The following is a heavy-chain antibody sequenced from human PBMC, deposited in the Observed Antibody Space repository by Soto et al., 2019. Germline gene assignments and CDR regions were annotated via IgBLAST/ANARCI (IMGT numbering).Heavy chain of an antibody. CDR1: GYTLTELS. V-gene: IGHV1-24*01. J-gene: IGHJ6*02. CDR2: FDPEDGET. CDR3: AVGWLAADVYYYYGLDV. Sequence: ASVKVSCKVSGYTLTELSMHWVRQAPGKRLEWMGGFDPEDGETIYAQKFQGRVTMTEDTSTDTAYMELSSLRSEDMAVYYCAVGWLAADVYYYYGLDVWDQGTTVTVSS. D-gene: IGHD5-18*01.